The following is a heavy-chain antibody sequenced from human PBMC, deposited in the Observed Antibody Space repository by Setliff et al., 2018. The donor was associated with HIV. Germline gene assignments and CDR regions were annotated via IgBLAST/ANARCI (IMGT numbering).Heavy chain of an antibody. CDR2: IKSETDGGTT. CDR3: TTDVTYYNFWSGYSHFDC. D-gene: IGHD3-3*01. CDR1: GLRVSDAW. Sequence: PGGSLRLSCAVSGLRVSDAWLSWVRQAPGKGLEWLARIKSETDGGTTDYAAPVKGRFTILGDDSKNTMYLQMNSLKTEDTAVYYCTTDVTYYNFWSGYSHFDCWGQGTLVTVSS. J-gene: IGHJ4*02. V-gene: IGHV3-15*01.